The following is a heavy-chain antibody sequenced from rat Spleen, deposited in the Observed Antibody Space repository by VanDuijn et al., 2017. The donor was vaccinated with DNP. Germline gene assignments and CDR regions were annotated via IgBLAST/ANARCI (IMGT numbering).Heavy chain of an antibody. V-gene: IGHV2-1*01. J-gene: IGHJ2*01. D-gene: IGHD1-5*01. CDR2: MWNGGGT. CDR3: ARWGGTTPLY. CDR1: GFSLTTYN. Sequence: QVQLKESGPGLVQSSKTLSITCTVSGFSLTTYNVHWVRQPPGKGLEWMGAMWNGGGTDYNSALKSRLSISRDTSKSQVLLKMNSLQTEDTAMYFCARWGGTTPLYWGQGVMVTVSS.